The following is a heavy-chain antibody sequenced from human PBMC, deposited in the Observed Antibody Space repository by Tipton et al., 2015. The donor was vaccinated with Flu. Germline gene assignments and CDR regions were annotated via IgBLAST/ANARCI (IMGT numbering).Heavy chain of an antibody. V-gene: IGHV4-39*07. CDR1: GGSISSSSYY. D-gene: IGHD3-16*01. CDR3: ARGGGGGGLDAPLDY. J-gene: IGHJ4*02. Sequence: TLSLTCTVSGGSISSSSYYWGWIRQPPGKGLEWIGSIYYSGSTYYNPSLKSRVTISVDTSKNQFSLKLSSVTAADTAVYYCARGGGGGGLDAPLDYGAQGPLVTVSS. CDR2: IYYSGST.